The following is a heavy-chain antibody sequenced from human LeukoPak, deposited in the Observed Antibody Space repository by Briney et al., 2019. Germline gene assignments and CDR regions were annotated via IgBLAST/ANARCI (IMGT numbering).Heavy chain of an antibody. V-gene: IGHV4-61*05. CDR2: IYSTATT. CDR3: ARGAYRHFDY. D-gene: IGHD3-16*02. J-gene: IGHJ4*02. Sequence: NASETLSLTCTVSGGSIDSSSYYWNWIRQPPGKGLEWIGYIYSTATTNYNPSLKSRGTMSLDTSKNQFSLRLSSVTAEDTAVYYCARGAYRHFDYWGQGILVTVSS. CDR1: GGSIDSSSYY.